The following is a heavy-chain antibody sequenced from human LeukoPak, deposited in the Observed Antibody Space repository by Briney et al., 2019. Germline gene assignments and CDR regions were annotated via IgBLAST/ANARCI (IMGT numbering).Heavy chain of an antibody. V-gene: IGHV4-59*12. J-gene: IGHJ4*02. Sequence: SETLSLTCTVSGGSISSYYWSWIRQPPGKGLEWIGYIYYSGSTNYNPSLKRRVTISVDTSKNQFSLKLSSVTAADTAVYYCAIDYYGSGTNDYWGQGTLVTVSS. CDR3: AIDYYGSGTNDY. CDR2: IYYSGST. D-gene: IGHD3-10*01. CDR1: GGSISSYY.